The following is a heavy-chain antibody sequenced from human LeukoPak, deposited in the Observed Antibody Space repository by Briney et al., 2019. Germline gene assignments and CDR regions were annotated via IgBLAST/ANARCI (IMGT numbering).Heavy chain of an antibody. CDR1: GFTYSSYS. D-gene: IGHD6-13*01. V-gene: IGHV3-21*01. CDR2: ISSSSSYI. J-gene: IGHJ4*02. Sequence: GGSLRLSCAASGFTYSSYSMNWVRQAPGKGLEWVSSISSSSSYIYYADSVKGRFTISRDNAKNSLYLQMNSLRAEDTAVYYCARDLAAAGLDYWGQGTLVTVSS. CDR3: ARDLAAAGLDY.